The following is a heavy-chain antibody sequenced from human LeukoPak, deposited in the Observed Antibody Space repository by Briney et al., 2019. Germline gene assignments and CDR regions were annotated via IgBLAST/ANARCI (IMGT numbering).Heavy chain of an antibody. D-gene: IGHD2-15*01. CDR2: INHSGPT. Sequence: SETLSLTCAVYGGSFSDYYYTWIRQSPGQGREWIGEINHSGPTHYNPSLKIRVTISVDTSKSQFSLKLTSVTAADTAVYYCARDGSYCNGDSCFPLDYWGQGTLVTVSS. J-gene: IGHJ4*02. V-gene: IGHV4-34*01. CDR3: ARDGSYCNGDSCFPLDY. CDR1: GGSFSDYY.